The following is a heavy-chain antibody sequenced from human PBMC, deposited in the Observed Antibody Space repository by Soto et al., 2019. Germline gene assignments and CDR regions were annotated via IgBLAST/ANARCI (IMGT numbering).Heavy chain of an antibody. Sequence: AASVKVSCKASGYTFINYALHWVRQAPGQRLDWIGRINAGNGNTKYSQKFQGRVTITRDTSASTAYMELSSLRSEYTAIYYCARSEINYSRFDSWGQGTLVTVSS. V-gene: IGHV1-3*01. J-gene: IGHJ4*02. CDR1: GYTFINYA. CDR3: ARSEINYSRFDS. CDR2: INAGNGNT. D-gene: IGHD2-21*01.